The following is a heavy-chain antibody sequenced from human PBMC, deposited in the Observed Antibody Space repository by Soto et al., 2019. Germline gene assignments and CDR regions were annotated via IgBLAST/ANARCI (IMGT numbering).Heavy chain of an antibody. CDR3: SRAQRGSSWMGNYYYYYMDV. D-gene: IGHD6-13*01. CDR1: GFTFSSYS. Sequence: PGGSLRLSCAASGFTFSSYSMNWVRQAPGKGLEWVSSISSSSSYIYYADSVKGRFTISRDNAKNSLYLQMNSLRAEDTAVYYCSRAQRGSSWMGNYYYYYMDVWGKGTTVTVSS. V-gene: IGHV3-21*01. CDR2: ISSSSSYI. J-gene: IGHJ6*03.